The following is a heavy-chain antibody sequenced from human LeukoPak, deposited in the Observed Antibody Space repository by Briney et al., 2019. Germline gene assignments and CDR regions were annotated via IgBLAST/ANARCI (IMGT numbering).Heavy chain of an antibody. J-gene: IGHJ4*02. CDR1: GGSISSSSYY. CDR3: ARLPYYYGSGGGGVFDY. Sequence: SETLSLTCTVSGGSISSSSYYWGWIRQPPGKGLEWIGIISYSGSTYYNPSLKSRVTISVDTSKNQFSLKLSSVTAADTAVYYCARLPYYYGSGGGGVFDYWGQGTLVTVSS. V-gene: IGHV4-39*01. D-gene: IGHD3-10*01. CDR2: ISYSGST.